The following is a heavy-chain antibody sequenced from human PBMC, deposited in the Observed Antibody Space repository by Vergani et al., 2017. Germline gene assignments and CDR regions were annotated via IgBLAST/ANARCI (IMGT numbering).Heavy chain of an antibody. V-gene: IGHV4-34*01. CDR1: GGSFSGYY. D-gene: IGHD3-10*01. Sequence: QVQLQQWGAGLLKPSETLSLTCAVYGGSFSGYYWSWIRQPPGKGLEWIGEINHSGSTNYNPSLKSRVTISVDTSKNQLSLKLSSVPAADTAVYYCARAERFRNYYGSGSYKPFDYWGQGTLVTVSS. J-gene: IGHJ4*02. CDR3: ARAERFRNYYGSGSYKPFDY. CDR2: INHSGST.